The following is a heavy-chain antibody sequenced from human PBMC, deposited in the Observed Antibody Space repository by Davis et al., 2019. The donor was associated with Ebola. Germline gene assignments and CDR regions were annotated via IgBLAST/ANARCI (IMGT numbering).Heavy chain of an antibody. J-gene: IGHJ4*02. V-gene: IGHV3-21*03. Sequence: GESLKISCAASGFTFSNYNMNWVRQAPGKGLEWVSSISSTSTYIYYAGSVKGRFTISRDNAKNSLYLQMTSLKTEDTAVYYCPYDGYWGQGTLVTVSS. CDR3: PYDGY. D-gene: IGHD3-3*01. CDR2: ISSTSTYI. CDR1: GFTFSNYN.